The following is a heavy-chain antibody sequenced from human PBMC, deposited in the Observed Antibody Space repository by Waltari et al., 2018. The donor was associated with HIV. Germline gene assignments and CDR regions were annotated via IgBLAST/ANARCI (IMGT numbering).Heavy chain of an antibody. CDR2: INHSGRT. Sequence: QVQLQQWGAGLLKPSETLSLTCAVYGGSFSGYYWSWIRQPPGKGLEWIGEINHSGRTNYHPSLKSRVTISVDTSKNQFSLKLSSVTAADTAVYYCARGEIVVVPAPIRDWFDPWGQGTLVTVSS. CDR1: GGSFSGYY. CDR3: ARGEIVVVPAPIRDWFDP. V-gene: IGHV4-34*01. J-gene: IGHJ5*02. D-gene: IGHD2-2*01.